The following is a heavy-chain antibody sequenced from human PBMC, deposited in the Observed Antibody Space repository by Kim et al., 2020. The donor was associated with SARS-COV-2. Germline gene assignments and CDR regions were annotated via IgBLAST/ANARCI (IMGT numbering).Heavy chain of an antibody. Sequence: GGSLRLSCAASGFSFSDFGMHWVRQTPGKGLEWVSVVSSDGTSKYYADSVQGRFTISRDNSNSTLHLQLKSLRPDDTAVYYCARDGSLTCLGYYQRCQHWGRGTLVTVSS. CDR3: ARDGSLTCLGYYQRCQH. V-gene: IGHV3-30*03. CDR2: VSSDGTSK. D-gene: IGHD5-18*01. J-gene: IGHJ1*01. CDR1: GFSFSDFG.